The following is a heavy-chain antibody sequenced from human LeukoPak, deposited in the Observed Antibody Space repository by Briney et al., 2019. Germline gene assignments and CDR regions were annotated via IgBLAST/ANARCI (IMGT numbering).Heavy chain of an antibody. CDR1: GGTFSSYA. V-gene: IGHV1-69*05. Sequence: SVKVSCKASGGTFSSYAISWVRQAPGQGLEWMGGIIPIFGTANYAQKFQGRVTITTDESTSTAYMELSSLRSEDTAVYYCARGLPKRGTGATNWFDPWGHGTLVTVSS. D-gene: IGHD1-26*01. J-gene: IGHJ5*02. CDR3: ARGLPKRGTGATNWFDP. CDR2: IIPIFGTA.